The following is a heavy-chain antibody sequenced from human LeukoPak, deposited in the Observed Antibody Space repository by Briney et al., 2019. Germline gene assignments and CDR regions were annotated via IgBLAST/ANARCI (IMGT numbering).Heavy chain of an antibody. V-gene: IGHV3-33*01. Sequence: GGSLRLSCAASGFTFSSYGMHWVRQAPGKGLEWVAVIWYDGSNKYYADPVKGRFTISRDNSKNTLYLQMNSLRAEDTAVYYCARGDSSSWYLLTIPFDYWGQGTLVTVSS. J-gene: IGHJ4*02. D-gene: IGHD6-13*01. CDR3: ARGDSSSWYLLTIPFDY. CDR2: IWYDGSNK. CDR1: GFTFSSYG.